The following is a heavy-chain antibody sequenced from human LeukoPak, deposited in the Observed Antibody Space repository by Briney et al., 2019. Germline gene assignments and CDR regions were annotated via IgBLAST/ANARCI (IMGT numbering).Heavy chain of an antibody. CDR2: MKPNSGNT. CDR1: GYTFTSYD. J-gene: IGHJ4*02. CDR3: ARGGGYSDGPLDS. Sequence: GASVKVSCKASGYTFTSYDINWVRQASGQGLEWMGWMKPNSGNTGYAQNFQGRVTITRNTSISTAYMELSSLRSEDTAVYYCARGGGYSDGPLDSWGQGTLVTVSS. D-gene: IGHD5-12*01. V-gene: IGHV1-8*03.